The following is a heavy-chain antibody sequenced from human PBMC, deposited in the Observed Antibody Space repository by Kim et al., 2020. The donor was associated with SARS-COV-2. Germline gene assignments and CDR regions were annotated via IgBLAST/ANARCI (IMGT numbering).Heavy chain of an antibody. CDR2: IKSKANTYAT. CDR3: TRIRNEYCGAGNCPFDF. V-gene: IGHV3-73*01. Sequence: GGSLRLSCGASGFTFSGSAMHWVRQASGKGLEWVGRIKSKANTYATAYYASVKGRFTISRDDSKNTAYLQMNSLKTEDTAVYYCTRIRNEYCGAGNCPFDFWGRGTLVTVSS. J-gene: IGHJ4*02. CDR1: GFTFSGSA. D-gene: IGHD2-15*01.